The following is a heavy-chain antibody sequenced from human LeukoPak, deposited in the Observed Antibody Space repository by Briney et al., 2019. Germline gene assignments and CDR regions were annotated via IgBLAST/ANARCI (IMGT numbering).Heavy chain of an antibody. CDR2: IYPGDSDT. V-gene: IGHV5-51*01. D-gene: IGHD2-15*01. J-gene: IGHJ3*02. CDR1: GFTFTSSW. Sequence: GESLKISCKVSGFTFTSSWIGWVRQMPGEGLEWMGIIYPGDSDTRYRPSFQGQVTISADKSISTAYLQWSSLKASDTAMYYCARLGSCRGGSCTAFDIWGQGTVVTVSS. CDR3: ARLGSCRGGSCTAFDI.